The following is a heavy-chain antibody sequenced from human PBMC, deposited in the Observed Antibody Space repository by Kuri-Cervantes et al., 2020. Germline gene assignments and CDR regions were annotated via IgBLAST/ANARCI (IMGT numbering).Heavy chain of an antibody. CDR1: GGSFSGYY. Sequence: GSLRLSCAVYGGSFSGYYWSWIRQPPGKGLEWIGEINHSGSTNYNPSLKSRVTITVDTSKNQLSLKLSSVTAADTAVYYCARGLLVRRRQGMNAFDIWGQGTMVTVSS. CDR3: ARGLLVRRRQGMNAFDI. J-gene: IGHJ3*02. V-gene: IGHV4-34*01. CDR2: INHSGST. D-gene: IGHD3-10*01.